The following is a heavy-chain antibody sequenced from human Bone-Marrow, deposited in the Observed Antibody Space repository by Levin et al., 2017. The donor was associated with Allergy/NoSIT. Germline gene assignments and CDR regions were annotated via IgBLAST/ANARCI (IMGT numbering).Heavy chain of an antibody. CDR3: TIDTRVEAAGIYFYGVNV. CDR2: IIPLFGTP. D-gene: IGHD6-13*01. CDR1: GGSFSNYA. Sequence: RASVKVSCKASGGSFSNYALSWVRQAPGQGLEWVGMIIPLFGTPSYTQKFQGRVTITTDKYATTAYMEMNSLRLDDTAVYYCTIDTRVEAAGIYFYGVNVWGQGTTVTVSS. J-gene: IGHJ6*02. V-gene: IGHV1-69*05.